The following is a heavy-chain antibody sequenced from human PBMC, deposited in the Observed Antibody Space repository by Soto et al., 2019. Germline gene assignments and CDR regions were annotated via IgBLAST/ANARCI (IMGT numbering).Heavy chain of an antibody. CDR2: ISFDGTSE. V-gene: IGHV3-30-3*01. CDR1: EFTFTSYA. D-gene: IGHD2-15*01. J-gene: IGHJ6*02. CDR3: ARPIPRWSYHYGMDV. Sequence: QLVASGGRGVQPGRSLRLSCAASEFTFTSYAMHWVRQAPGRGLEWVALISFDGTSEYYADSVKGRFIISRDNSKSMVYLQMNSLRPDDTAIYYCARPIPRWSYHYGMDVWGQGTTVTVSS.